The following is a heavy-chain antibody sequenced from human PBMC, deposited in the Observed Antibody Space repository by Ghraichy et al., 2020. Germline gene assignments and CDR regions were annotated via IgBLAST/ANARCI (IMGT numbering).Heavy chain of an antibody. CDR3: ARGFFVVVPAATTDYSNPPHLDY. CDR2: INHSGST. V-gene: IGHV4-34*01. Sequence: SETLSLTCAVYGGSFSGYYWSWIRQPPGKGLEWIGEINHSGSTNYNPSLKSRVTISVDTSKNQFSLKLSSVTAADTAVYYCARGFFVVVPAATTDYSNPPHLDYWGQGTLVTVSS. J-gene: IGHJ4*02. CDR1: GGSFSGYY. D-gene: IGHD2-2*01.